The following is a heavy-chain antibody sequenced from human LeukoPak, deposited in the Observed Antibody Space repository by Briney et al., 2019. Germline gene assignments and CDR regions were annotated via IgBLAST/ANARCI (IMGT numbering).Heavy chain of an antibody. CDR2: IYSGGST. CDR1: GFTVSSNY. D-gene: IGHD3-10*01. J-gene: IGHJ4*02. Sequence: GGSLRLSCAASGFTVSSNYMSWVRQAPGKGLEWVSVIYSGGSTYYEDSVKGRFTISRDNSKNTLYLQMNSLRAEDTAVYYCARVNYYGSGSYLSWGQGTLVTVSS. CDR3: ARVNYYGSGSYLS. V-gene: IGHV3-53*01.